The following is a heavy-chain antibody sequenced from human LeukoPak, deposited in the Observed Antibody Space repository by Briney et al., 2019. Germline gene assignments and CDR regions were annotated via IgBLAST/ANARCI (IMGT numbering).Heavy chain of an antibody. V-gene: IGHV3-23*01. CDR2: ISGSGGST. D-gene: IGHD3-10*01. J-gene: IGHJ3*02. CDR1: GFTFRRYG. CDR3: AKDRSYYYGSGSYYPDAFDI. Sequence: GGSLRLSCAASGFTFRRYGMSWVRQAPGKGLEWVSAISGSGGSTYYADSVKGRFTISRDNSKNTLYLQMNSLRAEDTAVYYCAKDRSYYYGSGSYYPDAFDIWGQGTMVTVSS.